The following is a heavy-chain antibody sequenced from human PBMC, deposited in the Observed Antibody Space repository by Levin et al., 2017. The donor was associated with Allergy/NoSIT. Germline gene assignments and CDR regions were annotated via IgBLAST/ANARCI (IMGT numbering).Heavy chain of an antibody. CDR2: IYPGDSDT. V-gene: IGHV5-51*01. D-gene: IGHD3-10*01. CDR3: ARLHYYGSGTSPYYFDS. CDR1: RYSFINYW. Sequence: KVSCSGSRYSFINYWIGWVRQMPGKGLEWMGIIYPGDSDTRYSPSFQGQVTISADESISTAYLQWSSLKASDTAVYYCARLHYYGSGTSPYYFDSWGQGTLVTVSS. J-gene: IGHJ4*02.